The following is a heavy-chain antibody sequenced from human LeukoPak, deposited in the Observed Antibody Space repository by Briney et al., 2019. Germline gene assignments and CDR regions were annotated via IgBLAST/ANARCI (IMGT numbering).Heavy chain of an antibody. V-gene: IGHV3-53*01. CDR3: ARGRGLLFLAFDI. CDR2: IYSGGST. J-gene: IGHJ3*02. Sequence: PGGSLRLSCAASGFTVSSNYMSWVRQAPGKGLEWVSVIYSGGSTYYADSVKGRFTISRDNSKNTLYLQMNSLRAEDTAVYYCARGRGLLFLAFDIWGQGAMVTVSS. D-gene: IGHD2-21*01. CDR1: GFTVSSNY.